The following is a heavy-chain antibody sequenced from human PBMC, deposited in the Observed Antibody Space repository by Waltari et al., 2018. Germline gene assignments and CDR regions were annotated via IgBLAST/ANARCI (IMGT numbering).Heavy chain of an antibody. J-gene: IGHJ1*01. D-gene: IGHD3-16*02. V-gene: IGHV3-48*04. CDR1: GFTFSSYS. CDR3: AGSLGY. Sequence: EVQMVESGGGLVQPGGSLRLSCAASGFTFSSYSMNWFRQAPGKGLEWVSYINNSSSSIYYADSVKGRFTISRDNAKNSVYLQMNSLRAEDTAVYYCAGSLGYWGQGTLVTVSS. CDR2: INNSSSSI.